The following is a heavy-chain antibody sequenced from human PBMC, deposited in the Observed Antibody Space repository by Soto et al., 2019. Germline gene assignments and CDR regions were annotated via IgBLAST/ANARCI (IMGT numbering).Heavy chain of an antibody. CDR1: GYTFTSYA. CDR3: ARGAEMATSYPLYYFDY. Sequence: GASVKVSCKASGYTFTSYAMHWVRQAPGQRLEWMGWINAGNGNTKYSQKFQGRVTITRDTSASTAYMELSSLRSEDTAVYYCARGAEMATSYPLYYFDYWGQGTLVTVSS. CDR2: INAGNGNT. J-gene: IGHJ4*02. V-gene: IGHV1-3*01. D-gene: IGHD5-12*01.